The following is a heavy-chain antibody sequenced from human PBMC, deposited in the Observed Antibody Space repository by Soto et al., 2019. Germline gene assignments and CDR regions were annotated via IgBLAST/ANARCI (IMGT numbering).Heavy chain of an antibody. CDR1: GGTFSSYT. V-gene: IGHV1-69*02. Sequence: ASVKVSCKASGGTFSSYTISWVRQAPGQGLEWMGRIIPILGIANYAQKFQGRVKITADKSTSTAYMELSSLRSEDTAVYYCARLPSGSYYYFDYWGQGTLVPVSS. CDR2: IIPILGIA. CDR3: ARLPSGSYYYFDY. D-gene: IGHD1-26*01. J-gene: IGHJ4*02.